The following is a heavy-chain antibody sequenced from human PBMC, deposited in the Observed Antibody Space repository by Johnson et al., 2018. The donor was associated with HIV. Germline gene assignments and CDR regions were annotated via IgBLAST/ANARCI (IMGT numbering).Heavy chain of an antibody. Sequence: EVQLVESGGGLVQPGGSLRLSCAASGFTFSSYWMSWVRQAPGKGLEWVANIKQDGSEKYYVDSVKGRFTISRDNAKNSLYLQMNSLRAEDTAVYYCTRGGWKVVTSIFAFDIWGQGAMVSVSA. CDR1: GFTFSSYW. J-gene: IGHJ3*02. CDR3: TRGGWKVVTSIFAFDI. CDR2: IKQDGSEK. V-gene: IGHV3-7*01. D-gene: IGHD2-21*02.